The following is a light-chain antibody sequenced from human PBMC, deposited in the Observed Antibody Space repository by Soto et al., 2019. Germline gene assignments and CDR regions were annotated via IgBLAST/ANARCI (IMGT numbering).Light chain of an antibody. Sequence: EIVMTQSPASLSVSPGERVTLSCRASQSVRSELAWYQQKSGQPPRLLIYGASTRATGIPARFSGSGSGTEFTLTINSLQSEDSAVYYCQQHNQWPITFGQGTRLEIK. V-gene: IGKV3-15*01. CDR2: GAS. J-gene: IGKJ5*01. CDR1: QSVRSE. CDR3: QQHNQWPIT.